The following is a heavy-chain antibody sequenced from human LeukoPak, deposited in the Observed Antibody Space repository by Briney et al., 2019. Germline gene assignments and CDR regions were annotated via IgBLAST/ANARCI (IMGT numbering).Heavy chain of an antibody. Sequence: SETLSLTCTVSGGSISSSSYYWGWIRQPPGKGLEWIGSIYYSGSTYYNPSLKSRVTISVDTSKNQFSLKLSSVTAADTAVYYCARQASPITILGVVIQERYYYYMDVWGKGTTVTVSS. D-gene: IGHD3-3*01. CDR1: GGSISSSSYY. CDR3: ARQASPITILGVVIQERYYYYMDV. CDR2: IYYSGST. V-gene: IGHV4-39*01. J-gene: IGHJ6*03.